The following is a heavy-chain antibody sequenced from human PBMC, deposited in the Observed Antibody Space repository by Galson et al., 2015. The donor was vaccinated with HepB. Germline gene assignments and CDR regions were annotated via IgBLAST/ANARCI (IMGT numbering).Heavy chain of an antibody. CDR1: GDSVSSNNVA. CDR2: TYYRSKWNN. V-gene: IGHV6-1*01. CDR3: ARGGRFSFDY. Sequence: CAISGDSVSSNNVAWNWIRQSPSRGLEWLGRTYYRSKWNNEYAISVKSRITVNPDISKNQLSLQLNSVTPEDTAVYFCARGGRFSFDYWGQGTLVTVSS. D-gene: IGHD3-16*01. J-gene: IGHJ4*02.